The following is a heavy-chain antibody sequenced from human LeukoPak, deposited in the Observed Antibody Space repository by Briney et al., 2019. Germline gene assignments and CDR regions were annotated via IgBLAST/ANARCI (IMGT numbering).Heavy chain of an antibody. CDR2: INHSGSI. CDR1: GGSFSGYY. V-gene: IGHV4-34*01. Sequence: SETLSLTCAVYGGSFSGYYWSWIRQPPGKGLEWIGEINHSGSINYNPSLKSRVTISVDTSKNQFSLKLSSVTAADTAVYYCARVPLYYDFWSGYDAFDIWGQGTVVTVSS. CDR3: ARVPLYYDFWSGYDAFDI. D-gene: IGHD3-3*01. J-gene: IGHJ3*02.